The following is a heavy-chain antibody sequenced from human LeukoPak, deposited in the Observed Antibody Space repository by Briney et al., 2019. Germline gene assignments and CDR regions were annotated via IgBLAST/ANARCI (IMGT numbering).Heavy chain of an antibody. V-gene: IGHV1-18*01. CDR1: GYTFTSYG. CDR3: AMLYNWSDVWFDP. Sequence: ASVKVSCKASGYTFTSYGISWVRQAPGQGLEWMGWISAYNGNTNYAQKLQGRVTMTTDTSTSTAYRELRSLRSDDTAVYCCAMLYNWSDVWFDPWGQGTLVTVSS. D-gene: IGHD1-1*01. CDR2: ISAYNGNT. J-gene: IGHJ5*02.